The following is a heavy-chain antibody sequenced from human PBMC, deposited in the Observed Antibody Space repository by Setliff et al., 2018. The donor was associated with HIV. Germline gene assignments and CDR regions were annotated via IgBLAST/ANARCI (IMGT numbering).Heavy chain of an antibody. CDR2: IYHSGST. D-gene: IGHD3-22*01. CDR3: GGNGYYSIDY. CDR1: GGSISSNW. J-gene: IGHJ4*02. Sequence: SETLSLTCAVSGGSISSNWRSWVRQSPGKGLEWIGEIYHSGSTHYNPSLQSRVTISVDKSKSQFSLKLNSVTAADTAVYYCGGNGYYSIDYWGQGTQVTVS. V-gene: IGHV4-4*02.